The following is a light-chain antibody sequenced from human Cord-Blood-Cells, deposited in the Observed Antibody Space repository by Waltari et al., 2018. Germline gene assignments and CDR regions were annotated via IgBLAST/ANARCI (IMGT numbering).Light chain of an antibody. CDR2: RNT. CDR1: SSNLGRNY. CDR3: AAWDDSLSGRV. V-gene: IGLV1-47*01. J-gene: IGLJ3*02. Sequence: VLPQPPSASGTPGKRVTISCSGSSSNLGRNYVYRYQQLPGTAPKLLSHRNTRRPSGVPDRFSGSKSGTSASLAISGLRSEDEADYYCAAWDDSLSGRVFGGGTKLTIL.